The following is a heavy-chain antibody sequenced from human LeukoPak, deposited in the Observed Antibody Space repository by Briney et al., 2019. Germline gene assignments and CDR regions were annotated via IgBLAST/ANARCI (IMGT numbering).Heavy chain of an antibody. CDR1: VGSFSDYY. CDR3: ARLVYDSRGYYFDY. J-gene: IGHJ4*02. D-gene: IGHD3-22*01. CDR2: IRYSGSA. Sequence: SETLSLTCAVYVGSFSDYYWSWIRQPPGKGLEWIGYIRYSGSANYNPSLRSRVTISIDTSKNQFSLKLSSVTAADTAVYHCARLVYDSRGYYFDYWGQGTLVTVSS. V-gene: IGHV4-59*08.